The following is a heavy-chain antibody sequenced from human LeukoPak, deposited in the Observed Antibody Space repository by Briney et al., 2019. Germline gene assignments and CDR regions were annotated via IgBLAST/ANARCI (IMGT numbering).Heavy chain of an antibody. Sequence: PSGTLSLTCAVSDGSISSSHWWSWVRQPPGKGLEWIGEIYHSGNPNYNPSLTGRVTISVDKSKNEFSLNLRSVTAADTAVYYCARVPRPSYETSGYYLDFWGQGTLVTVSS. CDR2: IYHSGNP. CDR3: ARVPRPSYETSGYYLDF. D-gene: IGHD3-22*01. J-gene: IGHJ4*02. CDR1: DGSISSSHW. V-gene: IGHV4-4*02.